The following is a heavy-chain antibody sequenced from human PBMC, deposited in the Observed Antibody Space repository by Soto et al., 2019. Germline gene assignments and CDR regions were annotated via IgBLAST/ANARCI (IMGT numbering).Heavy chain of an antibody. J-gene: IGHJ3*02. Sequence: QVQLVQSGTEVKKSGSSVKVSCKASGDTFTNFAISWMRQAPGQGLEWMGGIIPMFGTPNYAQKFQGSVTITADRSTSTADLELRSLRSEDTAVYYCARGLRGYTGYDGGGAFDIWGQGTMVTVSS. CDR2: IIPMFGTP. CDR1: GDTFTNFA. D-gene: IGHD5-12*01. V-gene: IGHV1-69*06. CDR3: ARGLRGYTGYDGGGAFDI.